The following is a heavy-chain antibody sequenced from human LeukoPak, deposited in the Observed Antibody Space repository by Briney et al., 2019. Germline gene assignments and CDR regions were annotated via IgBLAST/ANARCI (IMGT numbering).Heavy chain of an antibody. D-gene: IGHD3-16*01. CDR3: ARTTWGDAFDI. Sequence: SETLSLTCSVSDGSMSSYYWSWIRQPPGKGLEWIGYIYYSGSTNYNPSLKSRVTISVDTSKNQFSLKLSSVTAADTAVYYCARTTWGDAFDIWGQGTMVTVSS. J-gene: IGHJ3*02. CDR1: DGSMSSYY. CDR2: IYYSGST. V-gene: IGHV4-59*01.